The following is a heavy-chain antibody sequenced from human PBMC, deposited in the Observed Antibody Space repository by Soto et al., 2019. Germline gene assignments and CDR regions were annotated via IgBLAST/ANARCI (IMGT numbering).Heavy chain of an antibody. Sequence: QVQLVQTGAEVKKPGASVKVSCKAHGNTFTSYYMHWVRQAPGQGLEWMGIINPSSGSASYAQKFQGRVTMTRDTSTSTVYMELSSLRSEDTAVYYCARDRAPGWAFYYGMDVWGQGTAVTVSS. CDR2: INPSSGSA. CDR3: ARDRAPGWAFYYGMDV. CDR1: GNTFTSYY. J-gene: IGHJ6*02. V-gene: IGHV1-46*03. D-gene: IGHD1-26*01.